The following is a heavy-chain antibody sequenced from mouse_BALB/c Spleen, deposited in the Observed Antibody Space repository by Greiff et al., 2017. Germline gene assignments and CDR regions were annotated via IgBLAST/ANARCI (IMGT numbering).Heavy chain of an antibody. CDR1: GYAFSSYW. CDR3: ARRGSYGPFAY. V-gene: IGHV1-80*01. CDR2: IYPGDGDT. J-gene: IGHJ3*01. Sequence: VQLQQSGAELVRPGSSVKISCKASGYAFSSYWMNWVKQRPGQGLEWIGQIYPGDGDTNYNGKFKGKATLTADKSSSTAYMQLSSLTSEDSAVYFCARRGSYGPFAYWGQGTLVTVSA. D-gene: IGHD1-1*02.